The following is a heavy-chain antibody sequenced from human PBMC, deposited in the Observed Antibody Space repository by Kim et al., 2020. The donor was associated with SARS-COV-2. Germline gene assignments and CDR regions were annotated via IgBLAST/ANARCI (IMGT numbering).Heavy chain of an antibody. CDR3: ARDPLGYCSGGSCPPSYYYYYSMDV. CDR1: GDSISSHNSY. Sequence: SETLSLTCTVSGDSISSHNSYWSWIRQPAGKGLEWIGRIYPSGSTSYNPSLKSRVTISLDMSENQFSLRLRSVTAADTAVYYCARDPLGYCSGGSCPPSYYYYYSMDVWGQGTTVTVSS. CDR2: IYPSGST. J-gene: IGHJ6*02. V-gene: IGHV4-61*02. D-gene: IGHD2-15*01.